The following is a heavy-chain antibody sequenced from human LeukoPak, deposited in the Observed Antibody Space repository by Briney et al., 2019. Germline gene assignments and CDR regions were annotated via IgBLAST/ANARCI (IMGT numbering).Heavy chain of an antibody. CDR3: ARDRIVATISTMAY. CDR1: GYTFTDYY. J-gene: IGHJ4*02. CDR2: INPNSGGT. Sequence: ASVKVSCKASGYTFTDYYVLWVRQAPGQGPEWMGWINPNSGGTNYAQKFQGRVTMTRDTSISTAYMELSRLRSDDTAVYYCARDRIVATISTMAYWGQGTLVTVSS. D-gene: IGHD5-12*01. V-gene: IGHV1-2*02.